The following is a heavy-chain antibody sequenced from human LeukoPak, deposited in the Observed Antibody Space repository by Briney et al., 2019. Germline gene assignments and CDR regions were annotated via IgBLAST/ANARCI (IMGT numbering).Heavy chain of an antibody. Sequence: PSETLSLTCTVSGGSISSYYWSWIRQPPGKGLEWIGYIYYTGSTNYNPSPTSRVTISVDTSKNQFSLKLTSVTAADTAVYYCARGPHWVTGDYDAFDIWGQGTMVTVSS. V-gene: IGHV4-59*01. J-gene: IGHJ3*02. CDR1: GGSISSYY. D-gene: IGHD4-17*01. CDR2: IYYTGST. CDR3: ARGPHWVTGDYDAFDI.